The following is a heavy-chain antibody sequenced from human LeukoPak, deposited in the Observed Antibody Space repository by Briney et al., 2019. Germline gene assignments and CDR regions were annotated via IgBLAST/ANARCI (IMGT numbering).Heavy chain of an antibody. Sequence: GGSLRLSCVASGFTFSDYAMNWVRQAPGKGLEWVSTFTTKYHQVYYAESVRGRFTISTDNSRNTVFLQMNSLRADDTALYYCARSVPDYTRFDYWGQGALVTVSS. CDR1: GFTFSDYA. D-gene: IGHD4-11*01. J-gene: IGHJ4*02. CDR3: ARSVPDYTRFDY. V-gene: IGHV3-23*01. CDR2: FTTKYHQV.